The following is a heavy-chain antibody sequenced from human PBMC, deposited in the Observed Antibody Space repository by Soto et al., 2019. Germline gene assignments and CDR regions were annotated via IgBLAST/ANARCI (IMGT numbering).Heavy chain of an antibody. CDR1: GGSINSGGYS. J-gene: IGHJ4*02. CDR3: ARCPDY. CDR2: IYHSWRT. Sequence: QLQLQESGSGLLKPSQTLSLTCAVSGGSINSGGYSWSWIRQPRGKGLGWIGYIYHSWRTYYNPYLKSRVTISVDSSKNPFSLQLSSVTASYTAVYYCARCPDYWGQGPLVTVSS. V-gene: IGHV4-30-2*01.